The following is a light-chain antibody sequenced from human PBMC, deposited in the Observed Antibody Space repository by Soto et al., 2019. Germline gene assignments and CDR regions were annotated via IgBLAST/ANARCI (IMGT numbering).Light chain of an antibody. CDR1: QGISSR. Sequence: DILMTQSPSSVSASVGDRVTITCRARQGISSRLAWYQQKPGKAPKLLIYAASSLQGGVPSRFSGSGSGTDFTLTISSLQAEDVASYYCQQANSPPPTFGQGTKVEIK. CDR2: AAS. V-gene: IGKV1-12*01. CDR3: QQANSPPPT. J-gene: IGKJ1*01.